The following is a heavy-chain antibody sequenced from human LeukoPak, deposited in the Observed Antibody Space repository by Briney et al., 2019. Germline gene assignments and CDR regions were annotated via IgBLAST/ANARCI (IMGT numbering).Heavy chain of an antibody. D-gene: IGHD3-10*01. V-gene: IGHV1-46*01. J-gene: IGHJ5*02. CDR2: INPSGGST. CDR1: GYTFTSNY. Sequence: GASVKVSCKAFGYTFTSNYMHWVRQAPGQGLEWMGIINPSGGSTSYAQKFQGRVTMTRDTSTSTVYMELRSLRSDDTAVYYCARDGFRYFGSGSYYVGSWFDPWGQGTLVTVSS. CDR3: ARDGFRYFGSGSYYVGSWFDP.